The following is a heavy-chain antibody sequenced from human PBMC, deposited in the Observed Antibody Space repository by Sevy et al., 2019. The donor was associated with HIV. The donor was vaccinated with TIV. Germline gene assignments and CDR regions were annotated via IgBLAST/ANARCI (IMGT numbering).Heavy chain of an antibody. J-gene: IGHJ4*02. CDR3: ARVPTYYYGSATYFDY. Sequence: ASVKVSCKTSGYNFASYSITWVRQAPGQGLEWMGWIGVYNGNANSAQNLQARFTMTTDTATSTAYMELTSLRSDDTAVYYCARVPTYYYGSATYFDYWGQGTLVTVSS. CDR2: IGVYNGNA. D-gene: IGHD3-10*01. CDR1: GYNFASYS. V-gene: IGHV1-18*01.